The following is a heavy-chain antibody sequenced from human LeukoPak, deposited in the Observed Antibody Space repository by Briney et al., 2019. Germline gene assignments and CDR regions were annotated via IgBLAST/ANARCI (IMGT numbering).Heavy chain of an antibody. CDR2: IKEDGSEK. J-gene: IGHJ4*02. CDR1: GFTFSSYG. D-gene: IGHD1-26*01. Sequence: PGGSLRLSCAASGFTFSSYGMHWVRQAPGKGLEWVANIKEDGSEKYYVDSVQGRFTISRDNTKNSLYLQMNSLRAEDTAVYYCARGSGRSSYSDYWGQGTLVTVSS. CDR3: ARGSGRSSYSDY. V-gene: IGHV3-7*04.